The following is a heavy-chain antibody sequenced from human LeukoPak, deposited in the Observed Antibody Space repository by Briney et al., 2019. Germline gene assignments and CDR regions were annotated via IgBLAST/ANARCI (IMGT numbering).Heavy chain of an antibody. CDR1: GGSISSSSAY. J-gene: IGHJ4*02. CDR2: IYYSKNT. CDR3: VSPRGFSYGYFDY. Sequence: SETLSLTCTVSGGSISSSSAYWGWIRQPPGKGLERIGSIYYSKNTYYNPSLKSRVTISADTSKNQFSLTLGSVSATDTAVYYCVSPRGFSYGYFDYWGQGTLVTVSS. V-gene: IGHV4-39*01. D-gene: IGHD5-18*01.